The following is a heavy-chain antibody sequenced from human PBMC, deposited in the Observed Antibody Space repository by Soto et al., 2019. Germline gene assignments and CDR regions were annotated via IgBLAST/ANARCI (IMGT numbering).Heavy chain of an antibody. CDR3: ARANGIAVAGNGAFDI. CDR2: IIPIFGTA. D-gene: IGHD6-19*01. CDR1: GGTFSSYA. V-gene: IGHV1-69*13. J-gene: IGHJ3*02. Sequence: GASVKVSCKASGGTFSSYAISWVRQAPGQGLEWMGGIIPIFGTANYAQKFQGRVTITADESTSTAYMELSSLRSEDTAVYYCARANGIAVAGNGAFDIWGQGTMVTVSS.